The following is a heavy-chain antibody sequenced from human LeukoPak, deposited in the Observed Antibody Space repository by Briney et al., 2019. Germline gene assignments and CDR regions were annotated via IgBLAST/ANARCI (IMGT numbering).Heavy chain of an antibody. CDR2: IYPGDSDT. Sequence: GESLKISCKGSGYSFTSYWIGWVRQMPGKGLEWMGIIYPGDSDTRYSPSFQGQVTISADKSISTAYLQWSSLKASDTAMYYCAIIYYYDSSGYHYSIFDYWGQGTLVTVSS. D-gene: IGHD3-22*01. CDR3: AIIYYYDSSGYHYSIFDY. J-gene: IGHJ4*02. V-gene: IGHV5-51*01. CDR1: GYSFTSYW.